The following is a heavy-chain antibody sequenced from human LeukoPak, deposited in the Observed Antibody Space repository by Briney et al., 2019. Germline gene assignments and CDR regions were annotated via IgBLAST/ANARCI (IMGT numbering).Heavy chain of an antibody. J-gene: IGHJ5*02. Sequence: PGGSLGLSCAASGFTFSSYSMNWVRQAPGKGLEWVSSISSSSSYIYYADSVKGRFTISRDNAKNSLYLQMNSLRAEDTAVYYCARDSYGDDQNWFDPWGQGTLVTVSS. CDR1: GFTFSSYS. V-gene: IGHV3-21*01. CDR3: ARDSYGDDQNWFDP. D-gene: IGHD4-17*01. CDR2: ISSSSSYI.